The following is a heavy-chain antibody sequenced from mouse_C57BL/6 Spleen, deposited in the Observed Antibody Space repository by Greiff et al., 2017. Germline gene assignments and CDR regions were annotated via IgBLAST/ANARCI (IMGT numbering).Heavy chain of an antibody. D-gene: IGHD2-5*01. V-gene: IGHV1-75*01. CDR3: ARAYYSNYGYFDV. CDR1: GYTFTDSY. CDR2: IFPGSGST. J-gene: IGHJ1*03. Sequence: QVQLQQSGPELVKPGASVKISCKASGYTFTDSYINWVKQRPGQGLEWIGWIFPGSGSTYYNEKFKGKATLTVDKSSSTAYMLLSSLTSEDSAVYFCARAYYSNYGYFDVWGTGTTVTVSA.